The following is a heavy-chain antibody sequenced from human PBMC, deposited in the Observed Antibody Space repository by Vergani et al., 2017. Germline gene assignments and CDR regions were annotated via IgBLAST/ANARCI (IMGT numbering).Heavy chain of an antibody. CDR1: GFTFSSYW. D-gene: IGHD4-17*01. CDR2: IKQDGSEK. V-gene: IGHV3-7*01. CDR3: ARAPYGDYGVDYYYMDV. Sequence: EVQLVESGGGLVQPGGSLRLSCAASGFTFSSYWMSWVRQAPGKGLEWVANIKQDGSEKYYVDSVKGRFTISRDNAKNSLYLQMNSLRAEDTAVYYCARAPYGDYGVDYYYMDVWGKGTTVTVSS. J-gene: IGHJ6*03.